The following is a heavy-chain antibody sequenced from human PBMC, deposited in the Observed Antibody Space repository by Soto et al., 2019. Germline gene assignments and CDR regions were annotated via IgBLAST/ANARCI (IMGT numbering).Heavy chain of an antibody. Sequence: GGSLILSCASSGFTFSSYAMILVRQAPGRGLEWVSAISGSGDSTYYADSVKGRFTISRDNSKNTLYLQMNSLRAEDTAVYYCAKLDSGWYDYWGQGTLVTVSS. CDR2: ISGSGDST. J-gene: IGHJ4*02. CDR3: AKLDSGWYDY. V-gene: IGHV3-23*01. CDR1: GFTFSSYA. D-gene: IGHD6-19*01.